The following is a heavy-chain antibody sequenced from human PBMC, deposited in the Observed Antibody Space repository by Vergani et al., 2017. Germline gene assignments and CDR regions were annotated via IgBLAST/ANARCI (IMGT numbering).Heavy chain of an antibody. CDR3: AKNSAVIRYYYGMDV. CDR1: GFTFSSYA. D-gene: IGHD4-23*01. Sequence: EVQLLESGGGLVQPGGSLRLSCAASGFTFSSYAMSWVRQAPGKGLEWVSAISGSGGSTYYADAVKGRFTISRDNSKNTLYLQMKSLRAEDTAVYYCAKNSAVIRYYYGMDVWGQGTTVTVSS. V-gene: IGHV3-23*01. J-gene: IGHJ6*02. CDR2: ISGSGGST.